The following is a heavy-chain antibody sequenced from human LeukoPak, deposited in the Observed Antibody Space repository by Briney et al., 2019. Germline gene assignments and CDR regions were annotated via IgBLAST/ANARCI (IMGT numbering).Heavy chain of an antibody. V-gene: IGHV4-59*01. D-gene: IGHD4-17*01. CDR1: GGSISSYY. J-gene: IGHJ4*02. CDR3: ARERLRSFDY. CDR2: IYNSGST. Sequence: KTSETLSLTCTVSGGSISSYYWSWIRQPPGKGLEWIGYIYNSGSTNYNPSLKSRVTISVDTSKNQFSLKLTSVTAADTAVYYCARERLRSFDYWGQGTLVTVSS.